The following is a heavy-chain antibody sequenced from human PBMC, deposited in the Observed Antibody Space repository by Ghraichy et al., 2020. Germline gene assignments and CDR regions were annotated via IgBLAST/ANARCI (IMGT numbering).Heavy chain of an antibody. CDR2: ISDNGAAT. CDR1: GFTFTNYA. Sequence: GGSLRLSCVASGFTFTNYAMSWVRQAPGKGLEWVSAISDNGAATYYRDSVEGRFTVSRDNSKSTLYLQMISLRAEDTAVYHCAKQRGYCSDGNCFFDFWGQGVLVTVTS. D-gene: IGHD2-15*01. J-gene: IGHJ4*02. CDR3: AKQRGYCSDGNCFFDF. V-gene: IGHV3-23*01.